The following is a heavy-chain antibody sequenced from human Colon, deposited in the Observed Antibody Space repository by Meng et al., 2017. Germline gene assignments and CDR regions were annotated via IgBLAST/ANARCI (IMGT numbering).Heavy chain of an antibody. CDR2: ITDSGVGT. CDR1: GLTFSSRV. J-gene: IGHJ4*02. Sequence: GESLKISCAASGLTFSSRVMSWVRQAPGKGLEWLSAITDSGVGTFYVDSVKGRFTISRDNSKNTLYLQMSSLRAEDTAVYYCGTYTSGSYTPPPADWGQGTLVTVSS. D-gene: IGHD6-19*01. CDR3: GTYTSGSYTPPPAD. V-gene: IGHV3-23*01.